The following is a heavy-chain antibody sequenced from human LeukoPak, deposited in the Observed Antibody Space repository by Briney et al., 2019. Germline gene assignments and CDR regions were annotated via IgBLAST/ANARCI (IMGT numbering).Heavy chain of an antibody. V-gene: IGHV1-69*13. J-gene: IGHJ3*02. D-gene: IGHD1/OR15-1a*01. Sequence: ASVTVSCKASGYTFTSYGISWVRQAPGQGLEWMGGIIPIFGTANYAQKFQGRVTFTADESTSTAYMELSSLRSEDTAVYYCAITSARDPDAFDIWGQGTMVTVSS. CDR1: GYTFTSYG. CDR2: IIPIFGTA. CDR3: AITSARDPDAFDI.